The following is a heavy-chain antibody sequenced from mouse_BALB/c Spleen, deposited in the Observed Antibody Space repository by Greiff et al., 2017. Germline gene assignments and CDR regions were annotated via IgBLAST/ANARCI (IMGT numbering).Heavy chain of an antibody. CDR2: ISSGGST. Sequence: EVQLVESGGGLVKPGGSLKLSCAASGFTFSSYAMSWVRQTPEKRLEWVASISSGGSTYYPDSVKGRFTISRDNARNILYLQMSSLRSEDTAMYYCARGYDDYFDYWGQGTTRTVSS. CDR3: ARGYDDYFDY. CDR1: GFTFSSYA. J-gene: IGHJ2*01. D-gene: IGHD2-14*01. V-gene: IGHV5-6-5*01.